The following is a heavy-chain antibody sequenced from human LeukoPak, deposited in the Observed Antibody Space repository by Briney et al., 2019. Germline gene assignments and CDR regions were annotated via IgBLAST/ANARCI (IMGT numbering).Heavy chain of an antibody. CDR3: ARDGVSVMPEFDF. J-gene: IGHJ4*02. V-gene: IGHV1-2*02. D-gene: IGHD5/OR15-5a*01. Sequence: ASVKVSCKASGYTFSDYYIYWVRQAPGQGLEWMGWIYCKDGATKYAEKFEGRVTMTRDTSIDTVYIELSGLTSDDTAVFYCARDGVSVMPEFDFWGQGTLVTVSS. CDR2: IYCKDGAT. CDR1: GYTFSDYY.